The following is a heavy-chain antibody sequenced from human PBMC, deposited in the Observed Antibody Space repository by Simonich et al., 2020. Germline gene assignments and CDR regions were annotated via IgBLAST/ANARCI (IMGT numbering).Heavy chain of an antibody. V-gene: IGHV4-39*01. Sequence: QLQLQESGPGLVKPSETLSLTCTVSGGSIGSSSYYWGWIRQPPGKGLDWIGSIYISGGTYYNPSLKSRVTRSEDTSKNQFSLMMSSVTAADTAVYYCTRHAGFAFDIWGQGTMVTVSS. CDR3: TRHAGFAFDI. CDR2: IYISGGT. D-gene: IGHD6-13*01. J-gene: IGHJ3*02. CDR1: GGSIGSSSYY.